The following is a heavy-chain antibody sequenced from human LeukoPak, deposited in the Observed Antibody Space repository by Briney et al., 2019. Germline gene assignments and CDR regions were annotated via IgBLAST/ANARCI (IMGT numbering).Heavy chain of an antibody. J-gene: IGHJ4*02. CDR1: GFTFSDYY. V-gene: IGHV3-11*06. CDR3: ARAPGVAALDY. D-gene: IGHD6-6*01. Sequence: GGSLRLSCAASGFTFSDYYMSWIRQAPGKGLEWVSYISSSSSYTNYADSVKGRFTISRDNAKNSLYLQMNSLRAEDTAVYYCARAPGVAALDYWGQGTLVTVSS. CDR2: ISSSSSYT.